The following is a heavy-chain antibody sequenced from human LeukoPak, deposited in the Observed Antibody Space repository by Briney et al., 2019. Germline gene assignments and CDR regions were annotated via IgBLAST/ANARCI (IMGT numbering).Heavy chain of an antibody. Sequence: ASVKVTCKASGYTFTSYYMHWLRQAPGQGLEWMGIINPSGGSTSYAQKFQGRVTMTRDTSTSTVYMELSCLRSEDTAVYYCARGIVGATSSPDSWGQGTLVTVSS. CDR2: INPSGGST. J-gene: IGHJ4*02. CDR3: ARGIVGATSSPDS. V-gene: IGHV1-46*01. CDR1: GYTFTSYY. D-gene: IGHD1-26*01.